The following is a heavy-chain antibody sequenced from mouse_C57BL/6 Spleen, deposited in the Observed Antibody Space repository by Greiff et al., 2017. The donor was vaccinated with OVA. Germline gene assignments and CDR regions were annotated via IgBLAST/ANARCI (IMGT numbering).Heavy chain of an antibody. CDR1: GFTFNTYA. CDR2: IRSKSSNYAT. J-gene: IGHJ3*01. Sequence: DVQLVESGGGLVQPKGSLKLSCAASGFTFNTYAMHWVRQAPGKGLEWVARIRSKSSNYATYYADSVKDRFTISRDDSQSMLYLQMNNLKTEDTAMYYCVREGVLRSWFAYWGQGTLVTVSA. CDR3: VREGVLRSWFAY. D-gene: IGHD1-1*01. V-gene: IGHV10-3*01.